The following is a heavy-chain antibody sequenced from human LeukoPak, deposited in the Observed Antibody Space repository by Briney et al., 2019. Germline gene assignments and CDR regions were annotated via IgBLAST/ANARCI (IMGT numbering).Heavy chain of an antibody. J-gene: IGHJ3*02. V-gene: IGHV3-13*01. D-gene: IGHD5/OR15-5a*01. CDR1: GFTFRSYD. CDR2: IGIGDDT. CDR3: VRGGIRVSGIDAFDI. Sequence: GGSLRLYCAASGFTFRSYDMHWVRQTPGRGLEWLSAIGIGDDTHYPDSVKGRFTISRENAKNSLYLQMNSLRDGDTAVYYCVRGGIRVSGIDAFDIWGQGTMVTVSS.